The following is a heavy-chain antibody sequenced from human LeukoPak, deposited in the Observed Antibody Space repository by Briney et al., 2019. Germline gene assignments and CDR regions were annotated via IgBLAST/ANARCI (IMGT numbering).Heavy chain of an antibody. J-gene: IGHJ6*03. CDR3: ARSRYSTYATYYYYYMDV. CDR1: GRPISSHD. D-gene: IGHD6-13*01. CDR2: IYYSEST. Sequence: SDPLSLPCTLSGRPISSHDWRWIRQPPGKGLECIGYIYYSESTIYNPPLKTRVTISVDTSKNQFSLKLSSVTAADTAVYYCARSRYSTYATYYYYYMDVWGKGTTVTVSS. V-gene: IGHV4-59*07.